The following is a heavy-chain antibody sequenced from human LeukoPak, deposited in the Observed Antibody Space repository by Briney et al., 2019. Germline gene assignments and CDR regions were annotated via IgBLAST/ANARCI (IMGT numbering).Heavy chain of an antibody. CDR2: ISYDGSNE. CDR3: ARDPNYGAPGDY. D-gene: IGHD4-17*01. V-gene: IGHV3-30*14. CDR1: GFTFSNYA. J-gene: IGHJ4*02. Sequence: PGGSLRLSCAASGFTFSNYAVNWVRQAPGKGLEWVAVISYDGSNEHYADSVKGRFTISRDNSKNTLYLQMNSLRAEDTAVYYCARDPNYGAPGDYWGQGTLVTVSS.